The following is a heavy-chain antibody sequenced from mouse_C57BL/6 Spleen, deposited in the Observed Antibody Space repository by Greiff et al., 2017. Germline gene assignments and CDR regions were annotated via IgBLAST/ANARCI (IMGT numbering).Heavy chain of an antibody. CDR2: IDPSDSET. CDR1: GYTFTSYW. CDR3: ARSLITTVVATGSLDAMDY. J-gene: IGHJ4*01. V-gene: IGHV1-52*01. Sequence: VQLQQPGAELVRPGSSVKLSCKASGYTFTSYWMHWVKQRPIQGLEWIGNIDPSDSETHYNQKFKDKATLTVDKSSSTAYMQLSSLTSEDSAVYYCARSLITTVVATGSLDAMDYWGQGTSVTVSS. D-gene: IGHD1-1*01.